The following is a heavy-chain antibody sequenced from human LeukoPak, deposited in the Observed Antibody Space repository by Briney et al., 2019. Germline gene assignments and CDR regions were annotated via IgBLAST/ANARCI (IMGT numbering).Heavy chain of an antibody. D-gene: IGHD3-22*01. Sequence: QPGGSLRLSCAASGFTFSSYGMHWVRQAPGKVLEWVSAISGSGGSTYYADSVKGRFTISRDNSKNTLYLQMNSLRAEDTAVYYCAKARGSGYYARDAFDIWGQGTMVTVSS. V-gene: IGHV3-23*01. CDR2: ISGSGGST. CDR1: GFTFSSYG. J-gene: IGHJ3*02. CDR3: AKARGSGYYARDAFDI.